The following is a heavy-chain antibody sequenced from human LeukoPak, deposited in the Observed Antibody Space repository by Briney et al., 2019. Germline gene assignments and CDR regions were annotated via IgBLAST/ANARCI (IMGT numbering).Heavy chain of an antibody. J-gene: IGHJ5*02. CDR2: IIPIFGTA. Sequence: SVKISCKASGGTFSSYAISWVRQAPGQGLEWMGGIIPIFGTANYAQKFQGRVTITADESTSTAYMELSSLRSEDTAVYYCARDGLKRYFDWLLGYNWFDPWGQGTLVTVSS. D-gene: IGHD3-9*01. CDR3: ARDGLKRYFDWLLGYNWFDP. V-gene: IGHV1-69*13. CDR1: GGTFSSYA.